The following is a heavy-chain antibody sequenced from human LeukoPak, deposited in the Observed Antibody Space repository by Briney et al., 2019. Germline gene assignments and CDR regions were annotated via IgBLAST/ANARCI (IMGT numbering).Heavy chain of an antibody. D-gene: IGHD6-13*01. J-gene: IGHJ5*02. Sequence: GGSLRLSCAASGFSFSSYAMTWVRQAPGKGLEWVSVIGGSGGSTYYADSVKGRFTISRDNSKNTLYLQLNSLRAEDTALYYCAKEGYSSSWYEVYNDWFDPWGQGTLVTVSS. V-gene: IGHV3-23*01. CDR2: IGGSGGST. CDR1: GFSFSSYA. CDR3: AKEGYSSSWYEVYNDWFDP.